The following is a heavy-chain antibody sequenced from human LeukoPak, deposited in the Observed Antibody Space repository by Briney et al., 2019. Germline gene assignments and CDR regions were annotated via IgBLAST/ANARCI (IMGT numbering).Heavy chain of an antibody. CDR2: IYYSGST. Sequence: SETLSLTCTVFGGSISSYYWSWIRQPPGKGLEWIGYIYYSGSTNYNPSLKSRVTISVDTSKNQFSLKLSSVTAADTAVYYCARVGGYGSGSMGYWGQGTLVTVSS. CDR3: ARVGGYGSGSMGY. CDR1: GGSISSYY. D-gene: IGHD3-10*01. J-gene: IGHJ4*02. V-gene: IGHV4-59*01.